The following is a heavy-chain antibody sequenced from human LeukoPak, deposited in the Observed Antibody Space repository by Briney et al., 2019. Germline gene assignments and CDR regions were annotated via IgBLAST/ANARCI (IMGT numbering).Heavy chain of an antibody. CDR2: IYCCGST. Sequence: GGSLRLSCAASGFPVSNNYVSWVRQAPGKGLEWVSVIYCCGSTSYADSVKGRFSISRDNSKNTLYLQMKSLRVEDTAVYYCARGRYNISAAMDVWGQGTTVTVSS. V-gene: IGHV3-53*01. CDR3: ARGRYNISAAMDV. J-gene: IGHJ6*02. CDR1: GFPVSNNY. D-gene: IGHD5-24*01.